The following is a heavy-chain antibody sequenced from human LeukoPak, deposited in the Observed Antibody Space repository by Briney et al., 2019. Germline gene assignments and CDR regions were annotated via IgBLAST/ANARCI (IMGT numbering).Heavy chain of an antibody. D-gene: IGHD3-16*01. CDR2: IGTAGDT. CDR1: GFTFSSYA. J-gene: IGHJ3*02. CDR3: ARGSGGAFDI. V-gene: IGHV3-13*01. Sequence: GSLRLSCAASGFTFSSYAMSWVRQAPGKGLEWVSAIGTAGDTHYPGSVKGRFTISRENAKKSLYLQMNSLRAGDTAVYYCARGSGGAFDIWGQGTMVTVSS.